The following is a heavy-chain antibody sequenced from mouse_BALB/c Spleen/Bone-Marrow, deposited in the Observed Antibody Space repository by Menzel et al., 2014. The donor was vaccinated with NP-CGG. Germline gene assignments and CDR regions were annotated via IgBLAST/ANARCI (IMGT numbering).Heavy chain of an antibody. D-gene: IGHD1-2*01. CDR1: GYTFTNYF. J-gene: IGHJ1*01. CDR2: INPSNDTP. V-gene: IGHV1S81*02. Sequence: VKLMESGAELVKPGASVKLSCRVSGYTFTNYFVYWVKQRPGQGLEWIGEINPSNDTPNFNEKFKSKATLTVDKSSSTAYMQLSSRTSEDSAVYYCTRSGYYGYGWYFDVWGAGTTVTVSS. CDR3: TRSGYYGYGWYFDV.